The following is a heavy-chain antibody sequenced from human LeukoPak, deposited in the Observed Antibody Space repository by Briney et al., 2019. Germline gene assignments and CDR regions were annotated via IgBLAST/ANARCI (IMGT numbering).Heavy chain of an antibody. CDR1: GYSISSGYY. V-gene: IGHV4-38-2*02. CDR2: IYRSGNT. D-gene: IGHD6-19*01. CDR3: ARVITSGWYYFDS. J-gene: IGHJ4*02. Sequence: SETLSLTCTISGYSISSGYYWGWIRQPPGKGLEWIGSIYRSGNTYYNPSLKSRLTISVDTSKNQFSLKLTSLTAADTAVYYCARVITSGWYYFDSWGQGTLVTVSS.